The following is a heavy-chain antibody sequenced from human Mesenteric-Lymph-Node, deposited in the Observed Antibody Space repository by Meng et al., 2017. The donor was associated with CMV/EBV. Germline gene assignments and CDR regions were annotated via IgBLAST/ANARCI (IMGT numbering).Heavy chain of an antibody. D-gene: IGHD1-1*01. Sequence: GESLKISCAASGFTFSSYSMNWVRQAPGKGLEWVSSISSSSYIYYADSVKGRFTISRDNAKNSLYLQMNSLRAEDTAVYYCARDHDSRFDPRGQGTLVTASS. CDR3: ARDHDSRFDP. CDR2: ISSSSYI. V-gene: IGHV3-21*01. CDR1: GFTFSSYS. J-gene: IGHJ5*02.